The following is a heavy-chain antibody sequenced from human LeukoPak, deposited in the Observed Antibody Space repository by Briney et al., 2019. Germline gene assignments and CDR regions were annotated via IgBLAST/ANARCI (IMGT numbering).Heavy chain of an antibody. J-gene: IGHJ1*01. D-gene: IGHD3-3*01. V-gene: IGHV3-30-3*01. Sequence: GGSLRLSCAASGFTFSSYAMHWVRQAPGKGLEWVAVISYDGSNKYYADSVKGRFTISRDNSKNTLYLQMNSLRAEDTAVYYCANPIDDFWSAFNWGQGTLVTVSS. CDR3: ANPIDDFWSAFN. CDR2: ISYDGSNK. CDR1: GFTFSSYA.